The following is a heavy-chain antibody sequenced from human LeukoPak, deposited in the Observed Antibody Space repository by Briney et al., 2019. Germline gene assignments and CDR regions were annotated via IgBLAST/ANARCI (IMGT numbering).Heavy chain of an antibody. CDR1: GFTFSAYA. Sequence: GGSLRLSCTASGFTFSAYAMMWVRQAPGKGPEWVSAIRGGGTSEFYADSVKGRFRISRDNSKDTLFLQMNSLRAEDTAVYYCARDPNGDYIGAFDMWGPGQWSPSRQ. V-gene: IGHV3-23*01. CDR2: IRGGGTSE. D-gene: IGHD4-17*01. CDR3: ARDPNGDYIGAFDM. J-gene: IGHJ3*02.